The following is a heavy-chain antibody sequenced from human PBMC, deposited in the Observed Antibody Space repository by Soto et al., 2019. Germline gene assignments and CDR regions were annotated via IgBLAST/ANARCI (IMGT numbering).Heavy chain of an antibody. D-gene: IGHD4-17*01. CDR1: GGTFSSYA. CDR3: ERVSYGDHWAY. V-gene: IGHV1-69*13. CDR2: IIPIFGTA. J-gene: IGHJ4*02. Sequence: GASVKVSCKASGGTFSSYAISWVRQAPGQGLEWMGGIIPIFGTANYAQKFQGRVTITADESTSTAHMELSSLRSEDTAVYYCERVSYGDHWAYWGQGTLVTVYS.